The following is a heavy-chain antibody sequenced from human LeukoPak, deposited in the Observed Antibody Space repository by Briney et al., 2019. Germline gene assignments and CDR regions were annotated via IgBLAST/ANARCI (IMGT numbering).Heavy chain of an antibody. CDR2: IYYSGST. J-gene: IGHJ4*02. D-gene: IGHD3-22*01. V-gene: IGHV4-30-4*01. CDR3: ARDPAGGYYDSSGYPNGGYFGY. CDR1: GGSISSGDYY. Sequence: SETLSLTCTVSGGSISSGDYYWSWIRQPPGKGLEWIGYIYYSGSTYYNPSLKSRVTISVDTSKNQFSLKLSSVTAADTAVYYCARDPAGGYYDSSGYPNGGYFGYWGQGTLVTVSS.